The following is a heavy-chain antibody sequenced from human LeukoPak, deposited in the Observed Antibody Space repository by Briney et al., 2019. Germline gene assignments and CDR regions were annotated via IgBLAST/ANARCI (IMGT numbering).Heavy chain of an antibody. J-gene: IGHJ4*02. CDR2: IHTDESST. V-gene: IGHV3-74*01. D-gene: IGHD6-6*01. CDR1: GFTFSSYW. Sequence: GGSLRLSCAASGFTFSSYWMHWVRQAPGKGLVWVSRIHTDESSTDYADSVKGRFTISRDNAKNTLYLQMNSLRAEDTAVYYCTRGTTAARPDYFDYWGQGTLVTVSS. CDR3: TRGTTAARPDYFDY.